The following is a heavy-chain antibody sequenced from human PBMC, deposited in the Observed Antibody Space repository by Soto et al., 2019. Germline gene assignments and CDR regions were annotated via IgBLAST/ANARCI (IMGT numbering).Heavy chain of an antibody. D-gene: IGHD1-26*01. J-gene: IGHJ4*02. Sequence: PXGSLRLSFAASGFTFSTYSMSWVRQAPGKGLDWVSAISGSGGSTYYTDSVKGWFTISRDNSKNTLYLQMNSLRAEDTAVYYCAVSKTGSLFDYWGQGNLVTV. V-gene: IGHV3-23*01. CDR1: GFTFSTYS. CDR3: AVSKTGSLFDY. CDR2: ISGSGGST.